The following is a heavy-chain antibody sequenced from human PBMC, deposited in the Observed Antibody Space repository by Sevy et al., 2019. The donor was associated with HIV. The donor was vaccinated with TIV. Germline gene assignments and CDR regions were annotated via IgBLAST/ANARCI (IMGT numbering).Heavy chain of an antibody. CDR2: IYYSALT. J-gene: IGHJ4*02. V-gene: IGHV4-30-4*01. Sequence: SETLSLTCTVSGGSISSGDYNWNWIRQPPGKGLEWIGYIYYSALTYSNPSLKSRITLSVDTSENQFSLTLSSVTAADTAVYYCARSYSDYSNALAFDYWGQGTLVTVSS. D-gene: IGHD4-4*01. CDR1: GGSISSGDYN. CDR3: ARSYSDYSNALAFDY.